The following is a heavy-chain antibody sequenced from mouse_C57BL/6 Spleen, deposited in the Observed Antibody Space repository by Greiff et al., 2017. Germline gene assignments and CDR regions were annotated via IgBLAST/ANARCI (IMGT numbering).Heavy chain of an antibody. Sequence: QVQLQQPGTELVKPGASVKLSCKASGYTFTSYWMHWVKQRPGQGLEWIGNINPSNGGTNYNEKFKGKATLTVDKSSSTAYMQLSSLTSEASAFYYCARVDTFYAMDYWGQGTSVTVSS. CDR1: GYTFTSYW. J-gene: IGHJ4*01. V-gene: IGHV1-53*01. CDR3: ARVDTFYAMDY. CDR2: INPSNGGT.